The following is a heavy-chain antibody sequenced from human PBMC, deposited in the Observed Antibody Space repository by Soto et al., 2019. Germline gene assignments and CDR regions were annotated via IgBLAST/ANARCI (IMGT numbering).Heavy chain of an antibody. CDR1: GFTFSSYG. J-gene: IGHJ3*02. D-gene: IGHD3-22*01. CDR3: ARGVVTHMGDAFDI. Sequence: QVQLVESGGGVVQPGRSLRLSCAASGFTFSSYGMHWVRQAPGKGLEWVAVIWYDGSNKYYADSVKGRFTISRDNSKNTVYLQMNSLRAEDTAVYYCARGVVTHMGDAFDIWGQGTMVTVSS. CDR2: IWYDGSNK. V-gene: IGHV3-33*01.